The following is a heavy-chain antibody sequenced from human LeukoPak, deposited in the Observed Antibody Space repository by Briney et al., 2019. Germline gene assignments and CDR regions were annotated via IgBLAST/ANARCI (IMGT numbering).Heavy chain of an antibody. V-gene: IGHV1-69*05. CDR2: IIPIFGTA. D-gene: IGHD3-9*01. Sequence: ASVKVSCKASGGTFSSYAISWVRQAPGQGLEWMGGIIPIFGTANYAQKFQGRVTITTDESTSTAYMELSSLRSEDTAVYYCARLYHDILTEGNNWFDPWGQGTLVTVSS. CDR1: GGTFSSYA. CDR3: ARLYHDILTEGNNWFDP. J-gene: IGHJ5*02.